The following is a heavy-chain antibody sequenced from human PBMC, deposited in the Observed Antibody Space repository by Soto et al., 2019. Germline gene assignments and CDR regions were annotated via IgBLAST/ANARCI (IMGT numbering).Heavy chain of an antibody. CDR1: GFTFNIYE. Sequence: EVQLVESGGGSVQPGGSLRLSCAASGFTFNIYEMNWVRQAPGKGLEWVSYISGSGGETYYADSVKGRFTVSRDNAKNSLFLQMNNLRVEDTAVYYCATAPWNNAYCGQGTLVTVSS. CDR3: ATAPWNNAY. D-gene: IGHD1-1*01. V-gene: IGHV3-48*03. J-gene: IGHJ4*02. CDR2: ISGSGGET.